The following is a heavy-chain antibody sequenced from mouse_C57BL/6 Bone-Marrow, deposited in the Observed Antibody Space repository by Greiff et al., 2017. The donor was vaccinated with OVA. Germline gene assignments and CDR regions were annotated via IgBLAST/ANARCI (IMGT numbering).Heavy chain of an antibody. CDR3: ARRHYYGGGYFDV. Sequence: QLQLKQPGTELVKPGASVKLSCKASGYTFTSYWMHWVKQRPGQGLEWIGNINPSNGGTNYNEKFKSKATLTVDKSSSTAYMQLSSLTSEDSAVYYCARRHYYGGGYFDVWGTGTTVTVSS. J-gene: IGHJ1*03. CDR2: INPSNGGT. V-gene: IGHV1-53*01. D-gene: IGHD1-2*01. CDR1: GYTFTSYW.